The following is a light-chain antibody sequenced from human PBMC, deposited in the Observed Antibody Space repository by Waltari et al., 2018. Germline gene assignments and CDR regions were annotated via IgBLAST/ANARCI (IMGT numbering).Light chain of an antibody. CDR1: QTVSSN. V-gene: IGKV3-15*01. Sequence: ETILTQSPSTLSVSPGERATLSCRASQTVSSNLAWYQQKPGQAPRILIYGASTRAAGIPARFSGSGSGTQFTLTINSLQSEDFAVYYCQQYNNWPPWTFGQGTKVEIK. J-gene: IGKJ1*01. CDR3: QQYNNWPPWT. CDR2: GAS.